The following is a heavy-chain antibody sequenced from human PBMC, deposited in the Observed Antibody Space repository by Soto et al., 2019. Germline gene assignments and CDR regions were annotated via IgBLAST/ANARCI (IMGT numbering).Heavy chain of an antibody. J-gene: IGHJ4*02. CDR1: GGTFSSYA. D-gene: IGHD6-6*01. V-gene: IGHV1-69*01. Sequence: QVQLVQSGAEVKKPGSSVKVSCKASGGTFSSYAISWVRQAPGQGLEWMGGIIPIFGTANYAQKFQGRVTITADESMSTAYMELSSLRSEDTAVYYCARVAPLAARNSLGGDWGQGTLVTVSS. CDR3: ARVAPLAARNSLGGD. CDR2: IIPIFGTA.